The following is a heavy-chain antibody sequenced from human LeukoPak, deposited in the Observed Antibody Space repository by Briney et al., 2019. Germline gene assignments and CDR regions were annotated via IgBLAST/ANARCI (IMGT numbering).Heavy chain of an antibody. CDR2: ITGSGSGI. CDR1: GFGFSSEN. CDR3: ARDKDYGFTY. D-gene: IGHD4-17*01. Sequence: PAGTLRLSCAASGFGFSSENMSWVRQPPGKGPEWISWITGSGSGIIYADSVKGRFTISRDNANNSLFLQSNILRVDEAAVYYCARDKDYGFTYWGEGTLVTVST. J-gene: IGHJ4*02. V-gene: IGHV3-48*01.